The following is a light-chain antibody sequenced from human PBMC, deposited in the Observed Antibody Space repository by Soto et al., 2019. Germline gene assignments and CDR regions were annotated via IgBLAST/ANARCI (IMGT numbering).Light chain of an antibody. CDR2: EVS. Sequence: QSALTQPASVSGSPGQSITISCTGTSSDVGGYNYVSWYQQHPGKAPKLMIYEVSNRPSGVSNLFSGSKSGNTASLTISGLQAEDEADYYCSSYTSSSTPFYVFRTGTKLTVL. V-gene: IGLV2-14*01. CDR3: SSYTSSSTPFYV. CDR1: SSDVGGYNY. J-gene: IGLJ1*01.